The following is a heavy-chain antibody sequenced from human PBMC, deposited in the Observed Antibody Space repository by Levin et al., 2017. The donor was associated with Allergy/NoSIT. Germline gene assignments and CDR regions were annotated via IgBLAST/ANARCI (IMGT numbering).Heavy chain of an antibody. CDR1: GAFISNYY. D-gene: IGHD2-8*02. CDR2: ISYSGST. CDR3: ATVPVYGMDV. V-gene: IGHV4-59*01. Sequence: PSETLSLTCTISGAFISNYYWSWIRQPPGKGLEWIGFISYSGSTTYNPSLDSRTIISIDLSKNHFSLRLRSVTAADTAVYYRATVPVYGMDVWGQGTTVTVS. J-gene: IGHJ6*02.